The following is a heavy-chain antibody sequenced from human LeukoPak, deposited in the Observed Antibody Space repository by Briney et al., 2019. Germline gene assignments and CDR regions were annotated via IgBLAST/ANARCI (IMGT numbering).Heavy chain of an antibody. Sequence: SQTLSLTCTVSGGSISSGGYYWSWLRQPAGKGPEWIGRISPSGSIDYNPSLNSRVTISVDTSKNQFSLKLSSVTAADTAVYYCVQGPFDYWGQGTLVTVSS. CDR3: VQGPFDY. CDR1: GGSISSGGYY. V-gene: IGHV4-61*02. J-gene: IGHJ4*02. CDR2: ISPSGSI.